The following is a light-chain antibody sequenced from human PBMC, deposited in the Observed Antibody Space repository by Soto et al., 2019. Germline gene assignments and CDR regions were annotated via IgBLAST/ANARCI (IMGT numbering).Light chain of an antibody. CDR1: QSISRY. J-gene: IGKJ1*01. Sequence: DIQMTQSPSSLSASVEDRITITCRASQSISRYLNWYQHKPGKAPKFLINAASSLERGVPSRFSGGGSGTDFTLNISSLQPDDFATYYCQQNYRATPWTFGQGTKVEVK. CDR2: AAS. V-gene: IGKV1-39*01. CDR3: QQNYRATPWT.